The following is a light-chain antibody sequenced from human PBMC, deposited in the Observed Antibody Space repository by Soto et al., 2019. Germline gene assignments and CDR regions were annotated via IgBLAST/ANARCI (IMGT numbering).Light chain of an antibody. Sequence: QSALTQPASVSGSPGQSITISCGGTSSDVGAYIYVSWYQQYPGKAPKLIIYEVNNRPSGVSGRFSGSKSDTTAFLTISGPQAEDEADYYCSSHSDSDTKVFGTGTKLTVL. V-gene: IGLV2-14*01. CDR2: EVN. CDR1: SSDVGAYIY. J-gene: IGLJ1*01. CDR3: SSHSDSDTKV.